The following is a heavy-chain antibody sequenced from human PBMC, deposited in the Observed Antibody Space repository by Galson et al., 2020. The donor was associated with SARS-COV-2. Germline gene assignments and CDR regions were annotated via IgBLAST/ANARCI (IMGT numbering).Heavy chain of an antibody. J-gene: IGHJ4*02. CDR3: ARHVYDISGLGEY. CDR1: GYNFTNYW. V-gene: IGHV5-10-1*01. CDR2: IDPSDSYT. D-gene: IGHD5-12*01. Sequence: HGESLKISCKGSGYNFTNYWISWVRQMPGKGLEWMGRIDPSDSYTSYSPSFQGRVTISVDKSVSTAYLQWSSLKASDTAMYYCARHVYDISGLGEYWGQGALGTVAS.